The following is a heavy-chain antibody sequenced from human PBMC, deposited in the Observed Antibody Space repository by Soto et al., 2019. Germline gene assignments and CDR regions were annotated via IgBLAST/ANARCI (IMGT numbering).Heavy chain of an antibody. V-gene: IGHV3-30*18. Sequence: GGSLRLSCAASGFSFSDYGMHWVRQAPGKGLEWVAVISSGGSKKYYVDSVKGRFTISRDNSKNTLYLQMNSLRAEDTAVYYCAKDNLSVIHGGSYFNYWGQGTLFTVS. CDR3: AKDNLSVIHGGSYFNY. CDR2: ISSGGSKK. D-gene: IGHD1-26*01. CDR1: GFSFSDYG. J-gene: IGHJ4*02.